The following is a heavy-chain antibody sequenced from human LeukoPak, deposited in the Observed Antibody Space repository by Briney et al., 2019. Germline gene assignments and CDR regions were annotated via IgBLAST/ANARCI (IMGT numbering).Heavy chain of an antibody. CDR1: GGTFSSYA. D-gene: IGHD3-3*01. CDR3: ARDSPVPYYDFWSGYFDY. Sequence: AASVKVSCKASGGTFSSYAISWVRQAPGQGLEWMGWISAYNGNTNYAQKLQGRVTMTTDTSTSTAYMELRSLRSDDTAVYYCARDSPVPYYDFWSGYFDYWGQGTLVTVSS. CDR2: ISAYNGNT. V-gene: IGHV1-18*01. J-gene: IGHJ4*02.